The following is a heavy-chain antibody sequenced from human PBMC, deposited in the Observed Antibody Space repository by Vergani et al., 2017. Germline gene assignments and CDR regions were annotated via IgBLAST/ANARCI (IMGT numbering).Heavy chain of an antibody. CDR1: GYTFTGYY. CDR3: ARIRRRGYSYGNFDY. J-gene: IGHJ4*02. CDR2: INPNSGGT. D-gene: IGHD5-18*01. Sequence: VQLVQSGAEVKKPGASVKFSCKASGYTFTGYYMHWVRQAPGQGLEWMGWINPNSGGTNSAQKFQGRVTMTRDTSISTAYMELSRLRSDDTAVYYCARIRRRGYSYGNFDYWGQGTLVTVSS. V-gene: IGHV1-2*02.